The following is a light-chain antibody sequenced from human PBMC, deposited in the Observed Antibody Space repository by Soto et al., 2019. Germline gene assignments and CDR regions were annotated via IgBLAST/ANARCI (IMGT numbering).Light chain of an antibody. CDR2: STN. V-gene: IGLV1-44*01. CDR3: AAWDDSLNGQV. J-gene: IGLJ1*01. CDR1: SSNIGSNT. Sequence: QSVLTQPPSASGTPGQRVTISCSGSSSNIGSNTVNWYQQLPGTAPKLLIYSTNQRPSEVPDRFSGSKSGTSASLAISGLQSEDEADYYCAAWDDSLNGQVFGTGTKVTVL.